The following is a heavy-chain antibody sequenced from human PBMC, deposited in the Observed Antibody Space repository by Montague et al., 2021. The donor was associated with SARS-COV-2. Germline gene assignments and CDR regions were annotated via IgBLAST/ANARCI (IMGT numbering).Heavy chain of an antibody. D-gene: IGHD3-10*01. CDR3: ARAGSGSYSFYYYGMDV. J-gene: IGHJ6*02. V-gene: IGHV4-59*08. CDR1: GGTISRYY. CDR2: IYYSGSN. Sequence: SESLSLTCTVSGGTISRYYWSWIRQPQGKGMEWIGYIYYSGSNNYNPTLKSRATISVDTSKNQFSLKLSSVTAADTALYYCARAGSGSYSFYYYGMDVWGQGTTVTVSS.